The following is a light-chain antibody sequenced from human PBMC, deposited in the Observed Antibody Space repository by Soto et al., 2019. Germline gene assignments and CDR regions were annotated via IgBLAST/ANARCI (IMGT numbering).Light chain of an antibody. CDR1: QSIRRY. CDR3: QQTKSYTLA. V-gene: IGKV1-39*01. CDR2: AAS. Sequence: IQITQAPSSLSASVGNRVTITFRASQSIRRYLDWYQQRQGKAPNLLIYAASSLQTGVPSRLRGGGFGTDLTITISSLKNDDFETYYCQQTKSYTLAFGDGTKVDIK. J-gene: IGKJ4*01.